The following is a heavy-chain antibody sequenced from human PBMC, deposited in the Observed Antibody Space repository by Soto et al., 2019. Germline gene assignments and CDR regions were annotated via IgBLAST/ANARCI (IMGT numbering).Heavy chain of an antibody. CDR3: QGNYYYYGMDV. Sequence: QVQLQASGPGLVKPSQTLSLTCTVSGGSISSGGYYCSWIRQHPGKGLEWIGDIYYSGSTYYNPSLKSRVTISVDTSKNQFSLKLSSVTAADTAVYYCQGNYYYYGMDVWGQGTTVTVSS. CDR2: IYYSGST. CDR1: GGSISSGGYY. J-gene: IGHJ6*02. V-gene: IGHV4-31*03.